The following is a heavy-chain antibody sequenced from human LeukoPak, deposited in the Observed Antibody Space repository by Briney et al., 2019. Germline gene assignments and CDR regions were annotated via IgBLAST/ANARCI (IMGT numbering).Heavy chain of an antibody. CDR3: ARDGSSGYYRFDY. D-gene: IGHD3-22*01. Sequence: GGSLRLSCAASGFTFSSYSMNWVRQAPGKGLEWVSYISSSSSTIYYADSVKGRFTISRDNAKNSLYLQMNSLRAEDTAVYYCARDGSSGYYRFDYWGQGTLVTVSS. V-gene: IGHV3-48*01. CDR2: ISSSSSTI. J-gene: IGHJ4*02. CDR1: GFTFSSYS.